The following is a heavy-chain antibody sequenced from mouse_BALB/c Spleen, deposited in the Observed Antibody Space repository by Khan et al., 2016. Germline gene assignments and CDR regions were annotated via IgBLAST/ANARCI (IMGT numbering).Heavy chain of an antibody. J-gene: IGHJ2*01. V-gene: IGHV3-1*02. CDR2: IHYSGST. Sequence: EVQLQESGPDLVKPSQSLSLTCTVTGYSITSGYSWHWIRQFPGNKREWMAYIHYSGSTNHNPSLKSRISITRDTSKNQFFLQLISVTTEDTATYYWTRGDYYGSGYWGQGTTLTVSS. D-gene: IGHD1-1*01. CDR3: TRGDYYGSGY. CDR1: GYSITSGYS.